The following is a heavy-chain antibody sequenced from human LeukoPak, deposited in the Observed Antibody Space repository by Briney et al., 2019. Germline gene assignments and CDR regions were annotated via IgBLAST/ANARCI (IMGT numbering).Heavy chain of an antibody. J-gene: IGHJ3*02. Sequence: PGKSLRLSCAASGFTFSRYGMHWVRQAPGKGLVWVSRINSDGSSTSYADSVKGRFTISRDNAKNTLYLQMNSLRAEDTAVYYCARASIAAFDIWGQGTMVTVSS. CDR1: GFTFSRYG. D-gene: IGHD6-6*01. V-gene: IGHV3-74*01. CDR3: ARASIAAFDI. CDR2: INSDGSST.